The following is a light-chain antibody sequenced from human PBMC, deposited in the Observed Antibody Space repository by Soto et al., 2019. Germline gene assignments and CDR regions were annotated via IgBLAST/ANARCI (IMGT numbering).Light chain of an antibody. V-gene: IGLV1-44*01. CDR3: AAWDDSLNGYV. CDR1: SSNIGRNT. J-gene: IGLJ1*01. Sequence: QSVLTQPPSASGTPGQRVTISCSGSSSNIGRNTVNWYQQLPGTAPKLLIYDNNQRPSGVPDRFSGSKSGTSASLAISGLQSEDEADYYCAAWDDSLNGYVFATGTKVT. CDR2: DNN.